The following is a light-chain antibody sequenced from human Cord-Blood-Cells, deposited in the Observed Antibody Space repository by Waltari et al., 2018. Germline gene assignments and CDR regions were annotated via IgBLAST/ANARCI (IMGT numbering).Light chain of an antibody. CDR3: QQYNNLPIT. J-gene: IGKJ5*01. CDR1: QDISNY. Sequence: DIQMTQSPSSLSASVGDRVTITCQASQDISNYLNCYQQKPQKAPKLLIYDASNLETGAPSRSSRSAATTDFTFTISILQPEVIATYYCQQYNNLPITFGQGTRLEIK. V-gene: IGKV1-33*01. CDR2: DAS.